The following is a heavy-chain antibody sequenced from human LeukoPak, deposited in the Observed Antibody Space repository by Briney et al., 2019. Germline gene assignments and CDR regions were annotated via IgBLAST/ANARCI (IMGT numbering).Heavy chain of an antibody. CDR1: GFSFSTYE. J-gene: IGHJ3*01. V-gene: IGHV3-48*03. Sequence: GGSLRLSCAASGFSFSTYEMNWVRRAPGKGLEWVSYISSSGRTICYADSVKGRFTISRDNAKNSLYLQINSLRAEDTAVYYCARNTPEDAFDVWGQGTMVTVSS. CDR3: ARNTPEDAFDV. CDR2: ISSSGRTI.